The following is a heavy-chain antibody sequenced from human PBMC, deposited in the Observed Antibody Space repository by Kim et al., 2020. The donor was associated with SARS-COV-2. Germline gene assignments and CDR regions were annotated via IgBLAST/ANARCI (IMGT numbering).Heavy chain of an antibody. CDR3: ASRRGSYGDSLDY. V-gene: IGHV3-53*01. Sequence: YADSVKGRLTISRDTSKNTLFLQMNRLRAEDTAVYYCASRRGSYGDSLDYWGQGTLVTVSS. J-gene: IGHJ4*02. D-gene: IGHD4-17*01.